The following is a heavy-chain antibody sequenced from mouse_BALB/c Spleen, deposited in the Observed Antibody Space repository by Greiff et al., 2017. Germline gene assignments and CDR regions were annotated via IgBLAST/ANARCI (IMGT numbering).Heavy chain of an antibody. J-gene: IGHJ1*01. D-gene: IGHD2-3*01. Sequence: VQLQQSGPGLVAPSQSLSITCTVSGFSLTSYGVHWVRQPPGKGLEWLGVIWAGGSTNYNSALMSRLSISKDNSKSQVFLKMNSLQTDDTAMYYCARVYDGYYGYFDVWGAGTTVTVSS. CDR1: GFSLTSYG. V-gene: IGHV2-9*02. CDR2: IWAGGST. CDR3: ARVYDGYYGYFDV.